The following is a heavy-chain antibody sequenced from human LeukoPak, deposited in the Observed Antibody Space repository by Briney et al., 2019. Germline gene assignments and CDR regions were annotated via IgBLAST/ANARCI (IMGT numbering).Heavy chain of an antibody. J-gene: IGHJ1*01. Sequence: GASVKVSCTASGYTFTSYGISWVRQAPGQGLEWMGWSSPLSGNRDYAQKFQDRFTMTTDTSTKTAHMELRSLRSDDTAVYYCTRVDPLNDGAEYFQHWGQGTLVIVSS. CDR1: GYTFTSYG. CDR2: SSPLSGNR. CDR3: TRVDPLNDGAEYFQH. D-gene: IGHD1-1*01. V-gene: IGHV1-18*01.